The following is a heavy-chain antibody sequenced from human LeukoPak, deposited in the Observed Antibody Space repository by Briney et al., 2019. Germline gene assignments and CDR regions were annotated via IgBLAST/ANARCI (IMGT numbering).Heavy chain of an antibody. D-gene: IGHD1-26*01. V-gene: IGHV3-23*01. CDR1: GFTFSSYA. Sequence: PGGSLRLSCAASGFTFSSYAMSWVRQAPGKGLEWVSAISGSGGSTYYADSAKGRFTISRDNSKNTLYLQMNSLRAEDTAVYYCAKDGIVGATTSYFDYWGQGTLVTVSS. CDR2: ISGSGGST. CDR3: AKDGIVGATTSYFDY. J-gene: IGHJ4*02.